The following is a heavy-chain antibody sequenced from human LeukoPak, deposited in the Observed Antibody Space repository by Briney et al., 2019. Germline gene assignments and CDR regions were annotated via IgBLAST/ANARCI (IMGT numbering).Heavy chain of an antibody. D-gene: IGHD3-3*01. J-gene: IGHJ6*02. CDR2: ISGSGGST. CDR3: AKAQVPDFWSGYYYYGLDV. V-gene: IGHV3-23*01. Sequence: GGSLRLSCAASGFTFSSYAMSWVRQAPGKGLEWVSAISGSGGSTYYADSVKGRFTISRDNSKNTLFLQMNSLRAEDTAICYCAKAQVPDFWSGYYYYGLDVWGQGTTVTVSS. CDR1: GFTFSSYA.